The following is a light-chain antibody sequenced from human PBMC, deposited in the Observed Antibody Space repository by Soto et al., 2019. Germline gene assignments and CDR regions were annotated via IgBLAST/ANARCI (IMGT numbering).Light chain of an antibody. J-gene: IGLJ1*01. CDR1: SSDVGGYKF. CDR2: EVS. CDR3: GSYTGSIYV. Sequence: QSVLTQPAPVSGSPGQSITISCTGTSSDVGGYKFVSWYQQHPGKAPKLMIYEVSNRPSGVSSRFSGSKSGNTASLTISGLQAEDEADYYCGSYTGSIYVFGTGTKVTVL. V-gene: IGLV2-14*01.